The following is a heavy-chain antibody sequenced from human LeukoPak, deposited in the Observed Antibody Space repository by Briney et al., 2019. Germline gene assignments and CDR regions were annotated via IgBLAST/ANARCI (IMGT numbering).Heavy chain of an antibody. Sequence: GGSLRLSCAASGFTFSSYGMHWVRQAPGKGLEWVAVISYDGSNKYYADSVKGRFTISRDNSKNTLYPQMNSLRAEDTAVYYRAKDKDGSYWGQGTLVTVSS. CDR1: GFTFSSYG. CDR3: AKDKDGSY. J-gene: IGHJ4*02. D-gene: IGHD1-14*01. CDR2: ISYDGSNK. V-gene: IGHV3-30*18.